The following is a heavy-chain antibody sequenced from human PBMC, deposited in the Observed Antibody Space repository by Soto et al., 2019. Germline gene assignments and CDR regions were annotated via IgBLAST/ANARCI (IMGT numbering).Heavy chain of an antibody. D-gene: IGHD3-22*01. J-gene: IGHJ4*02. Sequence: DVQLLESGGGLVQPGGSLRLSCTASGFTFSNYAMGWVRQAPGQGLEWVSVISGGADDTHYADSVKGRFTISRDNSKITLYVQMDSLRAEDTAVYYCAKAISGYYAPLDYWGQGMRVTVSS. V-gene: IGHV3-23*01. CDR1: GFTFSNYA. CDR2: ISGGADDT. CDR3: AKAISGYYAPLDY.